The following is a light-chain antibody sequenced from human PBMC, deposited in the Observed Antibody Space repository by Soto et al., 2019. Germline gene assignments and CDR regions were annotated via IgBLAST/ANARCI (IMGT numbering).Light chain of an antibody. CDR2: GAS. J-gene: IGKJ1*01. Sequence: EIVLTQSPGTQSLSPGERATLSCRASQSVSSSYLAWYQQKPGQAPRLLIYGASSRATGIPDRFSGSGSGTDFTLTISRLEPEDFAVYYCQQYGSSPPWTFGQGTMVEIK. CDR1: QSVSSSY. CDR3: QQYGSSPPWT. V-gene: IGKV3-20*01.